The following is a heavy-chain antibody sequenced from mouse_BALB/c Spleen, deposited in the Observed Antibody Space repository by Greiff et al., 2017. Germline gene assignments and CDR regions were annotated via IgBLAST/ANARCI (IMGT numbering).Heavy chain of an antibody. CDR3: TRTGTDVFDY. J-gene: IGHJ2*01. CDR2: IYPSDSYT. V-gene: IGHV1-69*02. Sequence: QVQLQQPGAELVRPGASVKLSCTASGYTFTSYWIHWVKQRPGQGLEWIGNIYPSDSYTNYNQKFKDKATLTVDKSTSTAYLQLSRPTSDDSAVYYCTRTGTDVFDYWGQGTTLTVSS. CDR1: GYTFTSYW. D-gene: IGHD3-3*01.